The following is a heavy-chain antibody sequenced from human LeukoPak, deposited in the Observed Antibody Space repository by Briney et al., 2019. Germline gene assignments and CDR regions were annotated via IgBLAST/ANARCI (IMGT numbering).Heavy chain of an antibody. V-gene: IGHV4-59*01. CDR1: GGSISSYY. CDR2: IYYSGST. Sequence: SETLSLTCTVSGGSISSYYWSWIRQPPGKGLEWIGNIYYSGSTNYNPSLKSRVTISVDTSKNQFSLKLSSVTAADTAVYYCARGRVWINRWGQGTLVTVSS. CDR3: ARGRVWINR. J-gene: IGHJ5*02. D-gene: IGHD2-2*03.